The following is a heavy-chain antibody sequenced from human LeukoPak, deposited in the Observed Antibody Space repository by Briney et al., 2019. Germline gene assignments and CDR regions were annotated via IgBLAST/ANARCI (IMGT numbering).Heavy chain of an antibody. CDR2: ISSSSSYI. Sequence: PGGSLRLSCAASGFTFSSYEMNWVRQAPGKGLEWVSSISSSSSYIYYADSVKGRFTISRDNAKNSLYLQMNSLRAEDTAVYYCARAEGSGSPKDYWGQGTLVTVSS. J-gene: IGHJ4*02. CDR3: ARAEGSGSPKDY. D-gene: IGHD3-10*01. V-gene: IGHV3-21*01. CDR1: GFTFSSYE.